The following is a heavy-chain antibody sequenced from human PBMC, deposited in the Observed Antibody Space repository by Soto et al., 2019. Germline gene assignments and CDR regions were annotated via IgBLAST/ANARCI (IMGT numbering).Heavy chain of an antibody. D-gene: IGHD2-21*02. Sequence: GGSLRLSCAASGFIFSGYAMSWVRQVPGKGLKWVSVISGSGDSTDYADSVKGRFTISRDNSRNRVYLQMNSLRAEDTAVYYCAKDSDFPFLFDYWGQGAPVTVSS. J-gene: IGHJ4*02. V-gene: IGHV3-23*01. CDR1: GFIFSGYA. CDR2: ISGSGDST. CDR3: AKDSDFPFLFDY.